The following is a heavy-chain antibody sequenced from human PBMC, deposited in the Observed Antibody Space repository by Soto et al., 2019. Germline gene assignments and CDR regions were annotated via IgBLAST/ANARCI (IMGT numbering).Heavy chain of an antibody. J-gene: IGHJ4*02. V-gene: IGHV3-74*01. D-gene: IGHD5-12*01. CDR1: GFTLSGYW. CDR3: VRGKDPPNTQTYSYFDF. Sequence: EVQLVESGGGLVQPGGSLRLSCAASGFTLSGYWMHWVRQVPGKGLVWVSRVNSDETMTAYADSVKGRFTISRDNAKNKLYLQMNSLKADDTAVYYCVRGKDPPNTQTYSYFDFWGQGTLVAVSS. CDR2: VNSDETMT.